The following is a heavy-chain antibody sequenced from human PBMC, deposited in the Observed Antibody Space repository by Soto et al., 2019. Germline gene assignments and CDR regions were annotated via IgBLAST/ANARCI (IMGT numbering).Heavy chain of an antibody. V-gene: IGHV1-8*01. CDR2: MNPNSGNT. J-gene: IGHJ3*02. CDR3: TMSITILGVPWSSAFDI. CDR1: GYTFTSYD. D-gene: IGHD3-3*01. Sequence: ASVKVSCKASGYTFTSYDINWVRQATGQGLEWMGWMNPNSGNTGYAQKFQGRVTMTRNTSISTAYMELSSLRSEDTAVYYCTMSITILGVPWSSAFDIWGQGTMVTVSS.